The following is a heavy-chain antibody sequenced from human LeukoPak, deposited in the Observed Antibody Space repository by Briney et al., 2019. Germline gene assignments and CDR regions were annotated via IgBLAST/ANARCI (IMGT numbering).Heavy chain of an antibody. CDR2: MNPNSGNT. CDR3: ARGTKYCSSTSCSDRLNWFDP. D-gene: IGHD2-2*01. CDR1: GYTFTGYY. V-gene: IGHV1-8*02. Sequence: ASVTVSCKASGYTFTGYYMHWVRQAPGQGLEWMGWMNPNSGNTGYAQKFQGRVTMTRNTSISTAYMELSGLRSEDTAVYYCARGTKYCSSTSCSDRLNWFDPWGQGTLVTVSS. J-gene: IGHJ5*02.